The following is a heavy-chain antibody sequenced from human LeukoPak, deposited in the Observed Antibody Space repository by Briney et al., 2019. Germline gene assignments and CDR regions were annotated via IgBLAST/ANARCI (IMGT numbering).Heavy chain of an antibody. J-gene: IGHJ5*02. V-gene: IGHV1-2*04. CDR2: INPNSGGT. CDR1: GYTFTGYY. CDR3: ARNGRDSGYCSSTSCHDWFDP. D-gene: IGHD2-2*01. Sequence: EASVTVSCTASGYTFTGYYMHWVRQAPGQGLEWMGWINPNSGGTNYAQKFQGWVTMTRDTSISTAYMELSRLRSDDTAVYYCARNGRDSGYCSSTSCHDWFDPWGQGTLVTVSS.